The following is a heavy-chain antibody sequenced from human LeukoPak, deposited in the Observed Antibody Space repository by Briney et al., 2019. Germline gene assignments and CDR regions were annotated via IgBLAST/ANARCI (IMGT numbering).Heavy chain of an antibody. CDR1: GFTFSSYS. CDR2: ISSSSSYI. Sequence: GGSLRLSCAASGFTFSSYSMNWVRQAPGKGLEWVSSISSSSSYIYYADSEKGRFTISRDNAKNSLYLQMNSLRAEDTAVYYCARDTGSGWYNYWGQGTLVTVSS. V-gene: IGHV3-21*01. CDR3: ARDTGSGWYNY. J-gene: IGHJ4*02. D-gene: IGHD6-19*01.